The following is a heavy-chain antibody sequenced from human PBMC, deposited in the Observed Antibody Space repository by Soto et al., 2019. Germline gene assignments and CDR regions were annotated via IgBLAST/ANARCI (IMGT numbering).Heavy chain of an antibody. J-gene: IGHJ6*02. D-gene: IGHD3-22*01. Sequence: GSLRLSCAASGFTFSNAWMSWVRQAPGKGLEWVGRIKSKTDGGTTDYAAPVKGRFTISRDDSKNTLYLQMNSLKTEDTAVYYCTTDPYYYDSSGTLGNWGQGTTVTVSS. CDR2: IKSKTDGGTT. CDR1: GFTFSNAW. CDR3: TTDPYYYDSSGTLGN. V-gene: IGHV3-15*01.